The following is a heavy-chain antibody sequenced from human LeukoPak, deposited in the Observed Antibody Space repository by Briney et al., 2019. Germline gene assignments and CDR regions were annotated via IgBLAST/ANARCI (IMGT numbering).Heavy chain of an antibody. V-gene: IGHV1-46*01. Sequence: GSVKVSCKASGYTFTSYYMHWVRQAPGQGLEWMGIINPSGGSTSYAQKFQGRVTMTRDTSTSTVYMELSSLRSEDTAVYYCAREVPSHSSGWYYFDYWGQGTLVTVSS. D-gene: IGHD6-19*01. CDR2: INPSGGST. CDR1: GYTFTSYY. J-gene: IGHJ4*02. CDR3: AREVPSHSSGWYYFDY.